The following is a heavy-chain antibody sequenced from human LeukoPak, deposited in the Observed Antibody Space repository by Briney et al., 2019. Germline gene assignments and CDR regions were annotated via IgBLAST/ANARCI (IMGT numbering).Heavy chain of an antibody. CDR3: ASYSNYDGRTRSYYYYYYMDV. D-gene: IGHD4-11*01. CDR2: INPNSGGT. Sequence: GASVKVSCKASGYTFTGYYMHWVRQAPGQGLEWMGWINPNSGGTNYAQKFQGRVTMTRDTPISTAYMELSRLRSDDTAVYYCASYSNYDGRTRSYYYYYYMDVWGKGTTVTVSS. J-gene: IGHJ6*03. CDR1: GYTFTGYY. V-gene: IGHV1-2*02.